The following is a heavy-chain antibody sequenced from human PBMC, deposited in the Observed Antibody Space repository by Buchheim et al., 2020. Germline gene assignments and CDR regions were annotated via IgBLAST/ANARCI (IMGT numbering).Heavy chain of an antibody. CDR2: VYYSGST. D-gene: IGHD2-8*01. CDR3: ARGPYTNNWFDP. Sequence: QVQLQESGPGLVKPSETLSLTCIVSGGSLSSYYWSWIRQPPGKALEWIGYVYYSGSTNYNPSLKSRVTMSLDTSKNQFSLKLSSVTAADTAVYYCARGPYTNNWFDPWGQGTL. J-gene: IGHJ5*02. V-gene: IGHV4-59*01. CDR1: GGSLSSYY.